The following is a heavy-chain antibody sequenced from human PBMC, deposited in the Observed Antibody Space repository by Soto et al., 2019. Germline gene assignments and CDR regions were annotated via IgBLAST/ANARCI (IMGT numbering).Heavy chain of an antibody. CDR1: GYTFTSYD. CDR3: ARYRVVPAAIEGNYYYYYGMDV. V-gene: IGHV1-8*01. D-gene: IGHD2-2*01. J-gene: IGHJ6*02. Sequence: ASVKVSCKASGYTFTSYDINWVRQATGQGLEWMGWMNPNSGNTGYAQKFQGRVTMTRNTSISTAYMELSSLRSEDTAVYYCARYRVVPAAIEGNYYYYYGMDVWGQGTTVTVSS. CDR2: MNPNSGNT.